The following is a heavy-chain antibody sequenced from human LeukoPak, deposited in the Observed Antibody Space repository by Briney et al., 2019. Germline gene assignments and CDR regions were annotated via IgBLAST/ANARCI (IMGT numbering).Heavy chain of an antibody. D-gene: IGHD2-21*02. Sequence: GGSLRLSCTASGFTFGDYAMSWVRQAPGKGLEWVTFIRSKAYRETTEYAASVKGRFTISRDNAKNSLSLQMNSLSAEDTAVYFCARAYCGGDCFPYYFDYWGQGTLVTVSS. CDR1: GFTFGDYA. V-gene: IGHV3-49*04. J-gene: IGHJ4*02. CDR2: IRSKAYRETT. CDR3: ARAYCGGDCFPYYFDY.